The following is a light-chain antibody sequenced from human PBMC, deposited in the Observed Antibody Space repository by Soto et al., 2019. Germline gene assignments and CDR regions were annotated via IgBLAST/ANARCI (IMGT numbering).Light chain of an antibody. CDR3: QQYNNWAPIT. V-gene: IGKV3-15*01. J-gene: IGKJ5*01. CDR2: DGS. Sequence: EMVMTQSPATLSVSPGERATLSCGASQSVRSNLAWYQQKPGQAPRLLIYDGSTRATGIPARFRSGGSRTQSTLTFSSLQSEDYAVYCCQQYNNWAPITFGQGTRLKIK. CDR1: QSVRSN.